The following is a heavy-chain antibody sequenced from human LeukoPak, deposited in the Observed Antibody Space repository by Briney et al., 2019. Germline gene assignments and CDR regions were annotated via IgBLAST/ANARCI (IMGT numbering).Heavy chain of an antibody. CDR3: VRSHVDHGADH. V-gene: IGHV1-18*01. D-gene: IGHD4/OR15-4a*01. CDR1: GYTFTCHG. Sequence: ASVKVSRKASGYTFTCHGISWVRPAPGQGLEGMGWINFYTTNTAYTESPQDRINMTTYLSTSTAYLELRSLRFDDTAIYYCVRSHVDHGADHWGQGTLVTVSS. J-gene: IGHJ5*02. CDR2: INFYTTNT.